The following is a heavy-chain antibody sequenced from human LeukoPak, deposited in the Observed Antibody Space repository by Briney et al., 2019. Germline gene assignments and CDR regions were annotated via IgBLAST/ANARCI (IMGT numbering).Heavy chain of an antibody. J-gene: IGHJ2*01. CDR3: ARLEVLWPHWYFDL. D-gene: IGHD3-16*01. V-gene: IGHV4-59*08. Sequence: SETLSLTCIVSGGSIGPNYCSWIRQPPGKGLEWIGYIHYTGRTNYNPSLKSRVTISVDTSKNQFSLKLSSVTAADTAVYYCARLEVLWPHWYFDLWGRGTLVTVSS. CDR1: GGSIGPNY. CDR2: IHYTGRT.